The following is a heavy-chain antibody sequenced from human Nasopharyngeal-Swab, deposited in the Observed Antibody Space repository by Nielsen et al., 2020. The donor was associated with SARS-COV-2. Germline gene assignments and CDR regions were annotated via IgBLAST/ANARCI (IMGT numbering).Heavy chain of an antibody. V-gene: IGHV2-70*20. CDR3: GRISPHDFHIDY. CDR2: IDWGDDK. Sequence: SGPTLVKPTQTLRLTCTFSGFSLSTSGMCVPWVRQPPGKALEWLALIDWGDDKYYSTSLKTRLTISKDTSNNQVVLTMANMDPGDTATYYCGRISPHDFHIDYGGQGTLVTVSS. J-gene: IGHJ4*02. CDR1: GFSLSTSGMC. D-gene: IGHD2-21*02.